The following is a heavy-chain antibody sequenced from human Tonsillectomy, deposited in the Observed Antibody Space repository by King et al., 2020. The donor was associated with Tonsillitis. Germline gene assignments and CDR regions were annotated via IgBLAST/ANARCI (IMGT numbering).Heavy chain of an antibody. V-gene: IGHV3-74*01. CDR2: TRSDGSRT. CDR3: VRDFDYNIDV. J-gene: IGHJ6*02. D-gene: IGHD3-9*01. Sequence: VQLVESGGGLVQPGGSLRLSCAASRFAFSGYSMQWVRQAPGKGLVWVSWTRSDGSRTNYADFVKGRFTIYRDNAKNTLYLEMNTLRVEDTAVYYCVRDFDYNIDVWGQGTTVTVSS. CDR1: RFAFSGYS.